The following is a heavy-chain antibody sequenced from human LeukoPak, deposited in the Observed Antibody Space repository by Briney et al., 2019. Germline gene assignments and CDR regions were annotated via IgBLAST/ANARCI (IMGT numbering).Heavy chain of an antibody. CDR2: IYYSGST. Sequence: PSETLSLTCTVSGGSISSYYWSWIRQPPGKGLEWIGYIYYSGSTNYNPSLKSRVTISVDTSKNQFSLKLSSVTAADTAVYYCARASVVVPAAMIGAEFDYWGQGTLVTVSS. V-gene: IGHV4-59*01. CDR3: ARASVVVPAAMIGAEFDY. CDR1: GGSISSYY. J-gene: IGHJ4*02. D-gene: IGHD2-2*01.